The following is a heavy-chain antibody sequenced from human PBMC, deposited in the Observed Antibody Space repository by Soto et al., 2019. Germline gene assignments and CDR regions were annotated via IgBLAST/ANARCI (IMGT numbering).Heavy chain of an antibody. CDR1: GFTFSSYS. Sequence: EVQLVESGGGLVKPGGSLRLSCAASGFTFSSYSMNWVRQAPGKGLEWVSSISSSSSYIYYADSVKGRFTISRDNAKNSPYLQMNSLRAEDTAVYYCARDMVGATHFDYWGQGTLVTVSS. D-gene: IGHD1-26*01. CDR2: ISSSSSYI. CDR3: ARDMVGATHFDY. V-gene: IGHV3-21*01. J-gene: IGHJ4*02.